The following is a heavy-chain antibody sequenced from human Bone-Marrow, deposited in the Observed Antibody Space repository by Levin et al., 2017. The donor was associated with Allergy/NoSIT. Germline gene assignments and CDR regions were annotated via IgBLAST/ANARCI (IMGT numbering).Heavy chain of an antibody. J-gene: IGHJ1*01. CDR3: ARDILMSYSAAEGGDF. V-gene: IGHV4-38-2*02. CDR1: RYSIKNGYY. CDR2: IFHRGST. Sequence: ASETLSLTCTVSRYSIKNGYYWGWMRQPPGRGLEWIGSIFHRGSTYYNSSLKGRVTISMDLSKNQFFLKMTSVTAADTAIYYCARDILMSYSAAEGGDFWGQGTLVTVSA. D-gene: IGHD2-21*01.